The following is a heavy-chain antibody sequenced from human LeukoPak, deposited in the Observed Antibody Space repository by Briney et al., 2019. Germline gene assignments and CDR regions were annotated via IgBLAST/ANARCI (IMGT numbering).Heavy chain of an antibody. Sequence: PGGSLRLSCAASGFTFSSYGFYWVRQAPGKGLEWVAVIWYDGSNKYYADSVKGRFTISRDSSKNTLYLQMNSLRAEDTAVYYCAKDGSGGGWKWFDPWGQGTLVTVSS. V-gene: IGHV3-33*06. CDR1: GFTFSSYG. CDR2: IWYDGSNK. CDR3: AKDGSGGGWKWFDP. J-gene: IGHJ5*02. D-gene: IGHD2-15*01.